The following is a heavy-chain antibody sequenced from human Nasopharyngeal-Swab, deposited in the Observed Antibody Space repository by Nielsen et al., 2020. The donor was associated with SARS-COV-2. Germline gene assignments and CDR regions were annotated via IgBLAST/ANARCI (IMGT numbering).Heavy chain of an antibody. CDR3: ARDGSRITIFGVDPPGYYYYGMDV. J-gene: IGHJ6*02. D-gene: IGHD3-3*01. V-gene: IGHV3-43*01. CDR1: GFTFDGYT. CDR2: ISWDGGST. Sequence: GESLKISCAASGFTFDGYTMHWVRHALGRGLEWVSLISWDGGSTYYRDSVKGRFTISRDNAKNSLYLQMNSLRAEDTAVYYCARDGSRITIFGVDPPGYYYYGMDVWGQGTTVTVSS.